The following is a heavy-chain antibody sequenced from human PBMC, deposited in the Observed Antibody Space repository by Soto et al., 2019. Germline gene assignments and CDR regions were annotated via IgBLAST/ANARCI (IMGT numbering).Heavy chain of an antibody. CDR2: ISYDGSNK. Sequence: PGGSLRLSCAASGFTFSIYGMHWVRQAPGKGLEWVAVISYDGSNKYYADSVKGRFTISRDNSKNTLYPQMNSLRAEDTAVYYCAKGPVFYWGQGTLVTVSS. J-gene: IGHJ4*02. CDR1: GFTFSIYG. D-gene: IGHD1-20*01. V-gene: IGHV3-30*18. CDR3: AKGPVFY.